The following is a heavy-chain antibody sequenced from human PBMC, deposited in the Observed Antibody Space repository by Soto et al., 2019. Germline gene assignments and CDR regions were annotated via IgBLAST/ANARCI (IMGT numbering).Heavy chain of an antibody. CDR2: INKNGFTI. CDR1: GFTLTTYS. J-gene: IGHJ4*02. V-gene: IGHV3-48*02. D-gene: IGHD6-19*01. Sequence: GGSLRLSCAVSGFTLTTYSMNWVRQAPGKGLEWISFINKNGFTIYYADSVKGRFTTSRDYAKNSLYLQMDSLRHEDTAVYYCARGAVAGTSLFDYWGLGTLVTVS. CDR3: ARGAVAGTSLFDY.